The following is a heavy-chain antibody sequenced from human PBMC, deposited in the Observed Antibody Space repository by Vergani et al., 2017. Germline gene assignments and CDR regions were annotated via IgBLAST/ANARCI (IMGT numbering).Heavy chain of an antibody. J-gene: IGHJ4*02. CDR1: GYTFTSYG. CDR2: ISAYNGNT. Sequence: QVQLVQSGAEVKKPGASVKVSCKASGYTFTSYGISWVRQAPGQGLEWMGWISAYNGNTNYAQKLQGRVTMTTDTSTSTAYMELSSLRSEDTAVYYCARTTYFSGHTMYYDSSGYAFDYWGQGTLVTVSS. V-gene: IGHV1-18*01. D-gene: IGHD3-22*01. CDR3: ARTTYFSGHTMYYDSSGYAFDY.